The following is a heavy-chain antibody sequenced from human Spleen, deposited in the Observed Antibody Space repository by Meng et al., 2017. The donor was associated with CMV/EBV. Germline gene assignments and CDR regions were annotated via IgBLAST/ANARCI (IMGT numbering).Heavy chain of an antibody. D-gene: IGHD6-13*01. Sequence: SETLSLTCTVSGGSISSSSYYWGWIRQPPGKGLEWIGSIYYSERTNYNPSLKSRVTIPVDTSKNQFSLELTSVTTADTAVYYCARDVAAAYYFDYWGQGALVTVSS. V-gene: IGHV4-39*07. CDR1: GGSISSSSYY. CDR2: IYYSERT. J-gene: IGHJ4*02. CDR3: ARDVAAAYYFDY.